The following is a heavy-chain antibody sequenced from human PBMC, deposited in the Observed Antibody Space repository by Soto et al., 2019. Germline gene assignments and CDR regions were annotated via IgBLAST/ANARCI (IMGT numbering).Heavy chain of an antibody. CDR2: IYHSGST. Sequence: SETLSLTCAVSGGSISSSNWWSWVRQPPGKGLEWIGEIYHSGSTNYNPSLKSRVTLSVDKSKNQFSLKLSPVTAADTAVYYCASVRGGYYYAMDVWGQGTTVTVSS. V-gene: IGHV4-4*02. D-gene: IGHD3-10*02. CDR1: GGSISSSNW. J-gene: IGHJ6*02. CDR3: ASVRGGYYYAMDV.